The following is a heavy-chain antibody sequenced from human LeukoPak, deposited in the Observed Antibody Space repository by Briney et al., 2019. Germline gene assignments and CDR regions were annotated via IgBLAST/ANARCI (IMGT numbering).Heavy chain of an antibody. Sequence: SETLSLTCTVSGGSISSGDYYWSWIRQPPGKGLEWIGYIYYSGSTYYNPSLKSRVTISVDTSKNQFSLKLSSVTAADTAVYYCARSAAAGTVDYFDYWGRGTLVTVSS. CDR2: IYYSGST. CDR3: ARSAAAGTVDYFDY. V-gene: IGHV4-30-4*01. D-gene: IGHD6-13*01. J-gene: IGHJ4*02. CDR1: GGSISSGDYY.